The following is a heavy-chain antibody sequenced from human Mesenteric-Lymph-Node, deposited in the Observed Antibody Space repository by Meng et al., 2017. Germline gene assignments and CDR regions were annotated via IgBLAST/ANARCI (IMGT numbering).Heavy chain of an antibody. D-gene: IGHD6-19*01. V-gene: IGHV4-38-2*01. CDR3: ARGTLAVAGVFDY. CDR1: GYSISSGYD. CDR2: IFQRGTT. J-gene: IGHJ4*02. Sequence: SETLSLTCAVSGYSISSGYDWAWIRQLPGKGLEWIATIFQRGTTSYNPSLESRVAISVDTSKNQFSLKLSSVTAADTAIYYCARGTLAVAGVFDYWGQGTLVTVSS.